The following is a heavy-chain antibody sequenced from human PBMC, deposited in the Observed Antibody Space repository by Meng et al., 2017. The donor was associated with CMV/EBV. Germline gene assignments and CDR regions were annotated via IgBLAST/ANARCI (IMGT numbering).Heavy chain of an antibody. V-gene: IGHV1-46*01. CDR2: INPSGGST. Sequence: QGQRGQSGAEVKKPGASVKVSCKASGYTFTSYYMHWVRQAPGQGLEWMGIINPSGGSTSYAQKFQGRVTMTRDTSTSTVYMELSSLRSEDTAVYYCAREEGIAARSDWFDPWGQGTLVTVSS. D-gene: IGHD6-6*01. CDR3: AREEGIAARSDWFDP. J-gene: IGHJ5*02. CDR1: GYTFTSYY.